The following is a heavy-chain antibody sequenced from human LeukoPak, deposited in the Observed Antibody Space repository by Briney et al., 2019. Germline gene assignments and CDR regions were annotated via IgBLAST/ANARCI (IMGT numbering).Heavy chain of an antibody. CDR3: ARSLGRFGEMYDAFDI. CDR2: ISAYNGKT. CDR1: GYTFSNYG. Sequence: ASVKVSCKASGYTFSNYGIGWVRQAPGQGLEWMGWISAYNGKTNYAQKLQDRVTMTGDTSTSTAYMELRSLRSDDTAVYYCARSLGRFGEMYDAFDIWGQGTMVTLSS. V-gene: IGHV1-18*01. D-gene: IGHD3-10*01. J-gene: IGHJ3*02.